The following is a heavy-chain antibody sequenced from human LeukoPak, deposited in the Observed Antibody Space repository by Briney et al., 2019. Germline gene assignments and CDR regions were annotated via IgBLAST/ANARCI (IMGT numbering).Heavy chain of an antibody. D-gene: IGHD5-18*01. CDR2: INPNSGGT. J-gene: IGHJ6*02. Sequence: ASVKVSCKASGYTFTGYYMHWVRQAPGQGLEWMGWINPNSGGTNYAQKFQGRVTMTRDTSISTAYMELSRLRSDDTAVYYCARYRGYSYSYYYYGMDVWGQGTTVTVSS. V-gene: IGHV1-2*02. CDR1: GYTFTGYY. CDR3: ARYRGYSYSYYYYGMDV.